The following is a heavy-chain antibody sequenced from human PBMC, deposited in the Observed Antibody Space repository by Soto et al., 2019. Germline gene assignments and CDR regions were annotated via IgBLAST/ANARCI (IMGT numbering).Heavy chain of an antibody. Sequence: PSETLSLTCTVSGGSISSYYWSWIRQPPGKGLEWIGYIYYSGSTNYNPSLKSRVTISVDTSKNQFSLKLSSVTAADTAVYYCARHHDYGDYVIPPQINWFDPWGQGTLVTVSS. V-gene: IGHV4-59*01. J-gene: IGHJ5*02. CDR2: IYYSGST. CDR1: GGSISSYY. D-gene: IGHD4-17*01. CDR3: ARHHDYGDYVIPPQINWFDP.